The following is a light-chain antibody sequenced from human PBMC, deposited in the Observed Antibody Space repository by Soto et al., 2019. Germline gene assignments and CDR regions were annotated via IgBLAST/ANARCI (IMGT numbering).Light chain of an antibody. CDR1: SSDVGGYNY. CDR2: AVT. V-gene: IGLV2-14*01. J-gene: IGLJ2*01. CDR3: ATWDYSLTGEV. Sequence: QSALTQPASVSGSPGQSITISCTGTSSDVGGYNYVSWYQQHPGKAPKLMIYAVTDRPSGVSSRFSGSKSGNTASLTISGLQAEDEADYYCATWDYSLTGEVFGGGTKLTVL.